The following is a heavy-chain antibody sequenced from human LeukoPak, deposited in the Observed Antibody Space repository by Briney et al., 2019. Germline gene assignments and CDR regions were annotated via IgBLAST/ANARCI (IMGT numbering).Heavy chain of an antibody. J-gene: IGHJ4*02. CDR2: ISTDGSTT. V-gene: IGHV3-74*01. CDR1: GLNFNNYW. CDR3: ARDRINSGSYGDY. Sequence: PGGSLRLSCAAAGLNFNNYWMHWVRQAPGKGLVWVARISTDGSTTNYVDSVKGRFTISRDNAKNTLYLQMNSLRAEDTAVYYCARDRINSGSYGDYWGQGTLVTVSS. D-gene: IGHD1-26*01.